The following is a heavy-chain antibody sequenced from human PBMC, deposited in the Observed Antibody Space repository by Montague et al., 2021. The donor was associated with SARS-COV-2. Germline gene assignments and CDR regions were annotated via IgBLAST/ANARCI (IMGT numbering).Heavy chain of an antibody. Sequence: SVKVSCKAYGYTFGIYSITWLRPASGQGLEWMGWISPFNGNTNYAQNVRGRVTMTTDTSTSTAYMELRRLRSDDTAVYFCARDGSGSNWNYYYGMDVWGQGTTVTVSS. CDR3: ARDGSGSNWNYYYGMDV. CDR1: GYTFGIYS. CDR2: ISPFNGNT. V-gene: IGHV1-18*01. D-gene: IGHD1-20*01. J-gene: IGHJ6*02.